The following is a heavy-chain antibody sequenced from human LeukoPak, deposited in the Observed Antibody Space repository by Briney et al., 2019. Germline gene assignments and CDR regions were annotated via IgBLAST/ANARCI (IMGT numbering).Heavy chain of an antibody. CDR3: ARDGYYYGSGSYPYGMDV. Sequence: ASVTVSFKASGYTFTIYGINWVRQAPGQGLEWMGWISAYNGNTNYAQKLQGRVTMTTDTSTSTAYMELRSLRSDDTAVYYCARDGYYYGSGSYPYGMDVWGQGTTVTVSS. CDR2: ISAYNGNT. CDR1: GYTFTIYG. J-gene: IGHJ6*02. V-gene: IGHV1-18*01. D-gene: IGHD3-10*01.